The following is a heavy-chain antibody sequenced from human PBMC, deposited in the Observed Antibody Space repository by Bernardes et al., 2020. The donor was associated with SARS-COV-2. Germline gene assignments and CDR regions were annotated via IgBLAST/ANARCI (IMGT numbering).Heavy chain of an antibody. CDR2: ISGSGSGT. Sequence: GGSLRLSCAASVFTFSTFAMTWVRQAPGKGLEWVSAISGSGSGTYYADSVKGRFTVSRDNSKNILYRQLNSLRAEDTAVYFCAKGRIGSDFWSGHSLWGQGTLMTVSS. D-gene: IGHD3-3*01. J-gene: IGHJ1*01. CDR1: VFTFSTFA. V-gene: IGHV3-23*01. CDR3: AKGRIGSDFWSGHSL.